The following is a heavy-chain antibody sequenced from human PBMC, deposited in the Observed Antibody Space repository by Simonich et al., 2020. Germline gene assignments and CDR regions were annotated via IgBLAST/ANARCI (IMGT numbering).Heavy chain of an antibody. CDR2: INAENGNT. CDR1: GYTFTSYA. Sequence: QVQLVQSGAEVKKPGASVKVSCKASGYTFTSYAMHWVRQAPGQRLEWMGVINAENGNTKYSQKFQGRVTITRDTSASTAYMELSSLRSEDTAVYYCARHQEGLYYFDYWGQGTLVTVSS. J-gene: IGHJ4*02. CDR3: ARHQEGLYYFDY. V-gene: IGHV1-3*01.